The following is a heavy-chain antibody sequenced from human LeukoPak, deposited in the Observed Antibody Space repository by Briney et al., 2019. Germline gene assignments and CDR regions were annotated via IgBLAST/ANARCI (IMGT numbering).Heavy chain of an antibody. CDR3: TTGDYDILTGYYRPYYYYGMDV. Sequence: PGGSLRLSCAASGFTFSNAWMSWVPQAPGKGLEWVGRIKSKTDGGTTDYAAPVKGRFTISRDDSKNTLYLQMNSLKTEDTAVYYCTTGDYDILTGYYRPYYYYGMDVWGQGTTVTVSS. CDR2: IKSKTDGGTT. V-gene: IGHV3-15*01. CDR1: GFTFSNAW. D-gene: IGHD3-9*01. J-gene: IGHJ6*02.